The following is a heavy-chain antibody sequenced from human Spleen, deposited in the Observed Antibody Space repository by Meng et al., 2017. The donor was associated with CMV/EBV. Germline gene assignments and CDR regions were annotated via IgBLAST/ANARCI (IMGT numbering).Heavy chain of an antibody. V-gene: IGHV3-9*01. J-gene: IGHJ4*02. CDR2: ISWNSGSI. Sequence: SLKISCAASGFTFDDYAMHWVRQAPGKGLEWVSGISWNSGSIGYADSVKGRFTISRDNAKNSLYLQMNSLRAEDTAVYYCARDTGYISHYFDYWGQGTLVTVSS. CDR3: ARDTGYISHYFDY. CDR1: GFTFDDYA. D-gene: IGHD6-13*01.